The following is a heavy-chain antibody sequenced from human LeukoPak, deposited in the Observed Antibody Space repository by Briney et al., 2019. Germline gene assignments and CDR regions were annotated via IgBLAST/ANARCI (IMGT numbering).Heavy chain of an antibody. Sequence: SETLSLTCTVSGGSISSSSYYWGWIRQPPGKGLEWIGSIYYSGSTYYNPSLKSRVTISVDTSKNQFSLKLSSVTAADTAVYYCANGPSYCSGGGCYSGWFDPWGQGTLVTVSS. CDR2: IYYSGST. J-gene: IGHJ5*02. CDR3: ANGPSYCSGGGCYSGWFDP. V-gene: IGHV4-39*01. D-gene: IGHD2-15*01. CDR1: GGSISSSSYY.